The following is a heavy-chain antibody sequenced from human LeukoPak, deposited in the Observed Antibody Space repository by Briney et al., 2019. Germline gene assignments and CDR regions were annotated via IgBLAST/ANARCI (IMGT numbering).Heavy chain of an antibody. D-gene: IGHD2-8*01. J-gene: IGHJ6*03. V-gene: IGHV3-30*04. CDR3: ARGMLLGRPDYMDV. CDR2: ISTDGITK. Sequence: PGGSLRLSCLASGFSFSTYDIHWVRQAPGKGLEWIAVISTDGITKFYTDSVKGRFTISRDNSKNTLYLQMNSLRAEDTAVYYCARGMLLGRPDYMDVWGKGTTATVSS. CDR1: GFSFSTYD.